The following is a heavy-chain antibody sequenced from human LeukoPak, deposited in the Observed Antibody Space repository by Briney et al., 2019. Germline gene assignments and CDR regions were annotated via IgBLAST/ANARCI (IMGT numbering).Heavy chain of an antibody. Sequence: SETLSLTCVVSGGFISSGYWWSWVRQPPGKGLEWIGEIHHSDGTNYNPSLRSRVSISVDKSKNQFSLKVSSVTATDTAVYYCARAIEPRYSSSWYYFDYWGQGTLVTVSS. CDR1: GGFISSGYW. CDR2: IHHSDGT. V-gene: IGHV4-4*02. CDR3: ARAIEPRYSSSWYYFDY. D-gene: IGHD6-13*01. J-gene: IGHJ4*02.